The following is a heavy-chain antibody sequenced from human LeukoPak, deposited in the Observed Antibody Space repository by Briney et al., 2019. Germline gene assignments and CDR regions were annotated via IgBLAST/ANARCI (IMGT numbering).Heavy chain of an antibody. CDR3: TTVAVDSSVIPFDY. CDR1: GITFSNAW. V-gene: IGHV3-15*01. D-gene: IGHD3-22*01. J-gene: IGHJ4*02. CDR2: IKSKIDGGTT. Sequence: GGSLRLSCAASGITFSNAWMSWVRQAPGKGLEWVGRIKSKIDGGTTDYAAPVKGRFTISSDNSKNTLFLQMNSLKTEDTAIYSCTTVAVDSSVIPFDYWGQGTLVTVSS.